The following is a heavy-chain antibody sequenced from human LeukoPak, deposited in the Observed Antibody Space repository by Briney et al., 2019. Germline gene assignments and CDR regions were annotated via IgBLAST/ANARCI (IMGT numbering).Heavy chain of an antibody. V-gene: IGHV3-48*03. CDR2: ISSSGSII. Sequence: GGSLRLSCAASGFTFSNYKMNWVRQAPGKGLEWVSYISSSGSIIYYSDSVKGRFIVSRDNAKNSLYLQMNSLRAEDTAVYYCARDFGYFWGQGTLVTVSS. CDR1: GFTFSNYK. CDR3: ARDFGYF. J-gene: IGHJ4*02. D-gene: IGHD3-10*01.